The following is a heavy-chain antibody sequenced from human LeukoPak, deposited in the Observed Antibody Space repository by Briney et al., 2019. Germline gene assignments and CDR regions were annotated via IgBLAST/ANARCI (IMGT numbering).Heavy chain of an antibody. CDR1: GFTFSNYA. J-gene: IGHJ4*02. V-gene: IGHV3-23*01. D-gene: IGHD1-26*01. Sequence: GGSLRLSCAASGFTFSNYAMTWVRQAPGKGLEWVSGISGSGSSTYYADSVKGRFTLSRDYPKNTLYLQMNSLRAEDTAVYYCAKEAVGATDYWGQGTLVTVSS. CDR2: ISGSGSST. CDR3: AKEAVGATDY.